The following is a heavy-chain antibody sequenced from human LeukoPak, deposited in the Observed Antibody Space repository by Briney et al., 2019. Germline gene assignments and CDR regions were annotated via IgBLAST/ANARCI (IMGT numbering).Heavy chain of an antibody. CDR3: ARHASSMAAMVPFDS. V-gene: IGHV4-39*01. Sequence: SETLSVTCTVPGGSISSNGYYWGWIRQPPGKGLEWIGSIYYTGSTYYHPSLKTRFTISVDTPKNQFSLKLSYVTAADTAVYHCARHASSMAAMVPFDSWGQGTLVTVSS. D-gene: IGHD5-18*01. CDR1: GGSISSNGYY. J-gene: IGHJ4*02. CDR2: IYYTGST.